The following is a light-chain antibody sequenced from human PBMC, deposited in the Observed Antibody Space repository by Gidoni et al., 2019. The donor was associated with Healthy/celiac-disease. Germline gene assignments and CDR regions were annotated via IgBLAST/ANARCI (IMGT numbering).Light chain of an antibody. V-gene: IGLV1-40*01. CDR1: SPTSGAAYD. CDR3: QSYDSSLSGSV. CDR2: GNS. J-gene: IGLJ3*02. Sequence: QPALTHPPSVSGAPGQRVTIPCSGSSPTSGAAYDVHWYHQLPRTAPKLRIYGNSNRPSGVPDRFSGSKSGTSASLAITGLQAGDEADYYCQSYDSSLSGSVFGGGTKLTVL.